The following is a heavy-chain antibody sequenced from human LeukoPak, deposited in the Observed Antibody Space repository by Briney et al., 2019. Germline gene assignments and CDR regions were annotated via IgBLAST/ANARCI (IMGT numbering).Heavy chain of an antibody. CDR3: AREDRDRDAFDI. CDR1: GFTFSDYY. CDR2: ISRDGGTA. J-gene: IGHJ3*02. D-gene: IGHD5-24*01. Sequence: GGSLRLSCAASGFTFSDYYMTWVRQAPGKGLEYVSGISRDGGTADYANSVKGRFTISRDNSKNTLYLQMGSLRAEDMAVYYCAREDRDRDAFDIWGQGTMVTVSS. V-gene: IGHV3-64*01.